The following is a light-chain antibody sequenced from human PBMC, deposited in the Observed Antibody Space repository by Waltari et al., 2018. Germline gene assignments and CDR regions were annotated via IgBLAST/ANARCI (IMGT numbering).Light chain of an antibody. Sequence: DVVMTQSPLSLPVTLGQSASIPCTSSQSLVHSDGDTYLNWFQHRPGQSPRRLIYKVSIRDSGVPDRFSGSGSGTDFTLKISRVEAEDVGFYYCMQGTHWPEWTFGQGTKVEVK. CDR2: KVS. CDR3: MQGTHWPEWT. J-gene: IGKJ1*01. V-gene: IGKV2-30*02. CDR1: QSLVHSDGDTY.